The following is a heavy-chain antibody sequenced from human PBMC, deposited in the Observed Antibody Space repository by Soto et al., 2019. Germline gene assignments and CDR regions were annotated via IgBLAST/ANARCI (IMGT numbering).Heavy chain of an antibody. CDR3: ARHYNTGAFFDY. Sequence: QLQLQESGPGLVKSSETLSLTCTVSGGSISSSHYWGWIGQPPGKGLEWIGSVLYSGRPYYSPSFKSRITLSADTTKKHFSLRVRSVTATDTAVYFCARHYNTGAFFDYWGQGNLVTVSS. CDR2: VLYSGRP. D-gene: IGHD1-20*01. CDR1: GGSISSSHY. J-gene: IGHJ4*02. V-gene: IGHV4-39*01.